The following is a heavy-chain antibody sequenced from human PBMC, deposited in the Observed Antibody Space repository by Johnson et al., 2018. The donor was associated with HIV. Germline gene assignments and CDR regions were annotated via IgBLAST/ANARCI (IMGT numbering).Heavy chain of an antibody. CDR2: IKSKTDGGTT. J-gene: IGHJ3*02. CDR3: AKGVWGSHSIDAFDI. V-gene: IGHV3-15*05. D-gene: IGHD3-16*01. CDR1: GFTFSNAW. Sequence: VQLVESGGGLVKPGGSLRLSCAASGFTFSNAWMSWVRQAPGKGLEWVGRIKSKTDGGTTDYAAPVKGRFTISRDNAKNSLYLQMNSLRAEDTALYYCAKGVWGSHSIDAFDIWGQGTMVTVSS.